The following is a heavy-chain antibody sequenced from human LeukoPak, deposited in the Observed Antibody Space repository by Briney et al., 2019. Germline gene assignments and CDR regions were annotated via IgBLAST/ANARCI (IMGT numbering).Heavy chain of an antibody. V-gene: IGHV3-7*03. J-gene: IGHJ4*02. CDR1: GFTFSHYW. CDR3: ARAYDSGSYYDGTDY. CDR2: IKHDGSEK. D-gene: IGHD3-22*01. Sequence: GGSLRLSCAASGFTFSHYWMSWVRQAPGRGLEWVANIKHDGSEKYYVGSVKGRFTISRDNAENSLYLQMNSLEAEDTAVYFCARAYDSGSYYDGTDYWGQGTLVTVSS.